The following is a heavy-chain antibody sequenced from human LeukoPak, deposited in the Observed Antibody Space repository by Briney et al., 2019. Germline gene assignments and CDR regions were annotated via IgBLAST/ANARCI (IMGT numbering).Heavy chain of an antibody. CDR3: AKGYWSIAARPYLDY. Sequence: GGSLRLTCAASGFTFSSYAMSWVRQAPGKGLEWVSAISGSGGSTYYADSVKGRFTISRDDSKNTLYLQMNSLRAEDTAVYYCAKGYWSIAARPYLDYWGQGTLVTVSS. CDR1: GFTFSSYA. CDR2: ISGSGGST. D-gene: IGHD6-6*01. J-gene: IGHJ4*02. V-gene: IGHV3-23*01.